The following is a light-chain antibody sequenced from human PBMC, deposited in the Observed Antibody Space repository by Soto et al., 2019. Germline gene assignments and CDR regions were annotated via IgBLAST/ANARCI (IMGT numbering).Light chain of an antibody. Sequence: LTQPASVSGSPGQSITISCTGTRTDVGGYNFVSWYQQHPGKAPKLIIYEVSNRPSGVSNRFSGSKSDNTASLTISGLQAEDEADYYCCSYVSSKTYVFGTGNKV. CDR1: RTDVGGYNF. CDR3: CSYVSSKTYV. CDR2: EVS. V-gene: IGLV2-14*01. J-gene: IGLJ1*01.